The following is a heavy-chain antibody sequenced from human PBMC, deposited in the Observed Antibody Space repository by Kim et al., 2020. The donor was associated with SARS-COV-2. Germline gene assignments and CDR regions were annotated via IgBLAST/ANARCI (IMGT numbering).Heavy chain of an antibody. CDR3: ASLGGIAAAGKRGDY. J-gene: IGHJ4*02. D-gene: IGHD6-13*01. Sequence: PALKRRVTISVDTSKNQFSRKLSSVTAADTAVYYCASLGGIAAAGKRGDYWGQGTLVTVSS. V-gene: IGHV4-34*01.